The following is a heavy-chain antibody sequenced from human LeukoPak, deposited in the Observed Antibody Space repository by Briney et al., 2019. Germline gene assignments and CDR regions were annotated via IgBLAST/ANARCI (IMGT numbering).Heavy chain of an antibody. J-gene: IGHJ3*02. Sequence: GGSLRLSCAASRFTFSNYWMSWVRQALGKGLEWVANIKQDGGEKNYVDSVKGRFTISRDNAKNSLYLQMNSLRVEDTAVYYCARDHLREGATGASEIWGQGTMVTVSS. V-gene: IGHV3-7*05. D-gene: IGHD1-26*01. CDR1: RFTFSNYW. CDR2: IKQDGGEK. CDR3: ARDHLREGATGASEI.